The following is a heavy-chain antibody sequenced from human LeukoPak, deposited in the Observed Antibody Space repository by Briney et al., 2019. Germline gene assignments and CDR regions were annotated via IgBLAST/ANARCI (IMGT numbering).Heavy chain of an antibody. Sequence: GGSLRLSCEASGFTFSDYWIHWVRQAPGKGLVWVSRIKGDGISTNYADSVKGRFTISRDNSESTLYLQMNSLRPEDTAVYYCAKDKYTTNWDGLFDYWGPGTPVTVSS. CDR2: IKGDGIST. D-gene: IGHD1-1*01. CDR3: AKDKYTTNWDGLFDY. J-gene: IGHJ4*02. V-gene: IGHV3-74*01. CDR1: GFTFSDYW.